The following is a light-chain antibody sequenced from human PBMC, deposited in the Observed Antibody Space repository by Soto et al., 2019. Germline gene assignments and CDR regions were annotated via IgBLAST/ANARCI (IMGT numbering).Light chain of an antibody. CDR1: QSVSSSY. CDR2: GSS. V-gene: IGKV3-20*01. CDR3: HQHGSSPFT. Sequence: EIVLTQSPGTLSLSPGERATLSCRASQSVSSSYFAWYQHKPGQAPRLLIYGSSSRATGIPDRFSGGGSGTDFTLTISRLEPEDYAVYYCHQHGSSPFTFGPGTKVDI. J-gene: IGKJ3*01.